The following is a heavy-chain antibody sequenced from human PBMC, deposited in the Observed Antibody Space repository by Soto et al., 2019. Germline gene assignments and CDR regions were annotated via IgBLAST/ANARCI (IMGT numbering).Heavy chain of an antibody. V-gene: IGHV4-34*01. Sequence: QVQLQQWGAGLLKPSETLSLTCGVYGGSFSGYYWSWIRQPPGKGLEWIGEINHSGSTNYNNPSLKSRVTISVDTSKNQFSLKLSSVTAAATAVYYCARQFKGIAMRDYWGQGTLVTVSS. CDR1: GGSFSGYY. CDR2: INHSGST. J-gene: IGHJ4*02. CDR3: ARQFKGIAMRDY. D-gene: IGHD6-13*01.